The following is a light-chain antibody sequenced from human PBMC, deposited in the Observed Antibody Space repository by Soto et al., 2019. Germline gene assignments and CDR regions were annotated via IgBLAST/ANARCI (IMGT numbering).Light chain of an antibody. V-gene: IGKV1D-12*01. CDR2: SAS. CDR3: QQANSFPRT. CDR1: QAISTW. J-gene: IGKJ1*01. Sequence: DIQMTQSPSSVSASVGDRVTITCRASQAISTWLAWYQQNPGKAPKLLIYSASNLQSGVPSRFSGSGSGTDFPLTISSLQPEDFATYYCQQANSFPRTFGQGTKVEIK.